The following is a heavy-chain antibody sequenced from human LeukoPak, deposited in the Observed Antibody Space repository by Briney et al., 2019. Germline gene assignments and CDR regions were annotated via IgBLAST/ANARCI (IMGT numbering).Heavy chain of an antibody. Sequence: ASVKVSCKASGYTFTSYGISWVRQAPGHGLEWMGWISAYNGNTNYAQKLQGRVTMTTDTSTSTAYMELRSLRSDDTAVYYCATGFYFDTSGLLMHWGQGTLVTVSS. CDR3: ATGFYFDTSGLLMH. D-gene: IGHD3-22*01. V-gene: IGHV1-18*01. CDR1: GYTFTSYG. CDR2: ISAYNGNT. J-gene: IGHJ4*02.